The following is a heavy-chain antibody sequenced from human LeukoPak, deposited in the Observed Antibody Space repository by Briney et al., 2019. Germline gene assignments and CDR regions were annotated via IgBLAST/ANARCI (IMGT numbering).Heavy chain of an antibody. CDR1: GFTFSSYA. V-gene: IGHV3-30*04. CDR2: VSYGGGNK. D-gene: IGHD1-1*01. J-gene: IGHJ6*02. CDR3: ARGYADYYGMDV. Sequence: PGGSLRLSCAASGFTFSSYAIHWVRQAPGKGLEWVSIVSYGGGNKYYADSVKGRFTISRDNSKNTLYLQMNSLRSEDTAVYYCARGYADYYGMDVWGQGTTVTVSS.